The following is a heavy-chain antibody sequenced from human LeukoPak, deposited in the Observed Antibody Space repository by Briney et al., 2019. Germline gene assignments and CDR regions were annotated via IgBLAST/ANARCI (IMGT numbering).Heavy chain of an antibody. V-gene: IGHV1-18*01. CDR1: GYTFTSYA. Sequence: ASVKVSCKASGYTFTSYAMNWVQQAPGQGLEWMGWISAYNGNTNYAQKLQGRVTMTTDTSTSTAYMELRSLRSDDTAVYYCARGGGIFGSSTSIDAFDIWGQGTMVTVSS. CDR3: ARGGGIFGSSTSIDAFDI. D-gene: IGHD2-2*01. CDR2: ISAYNGNT. J-gene: IGHJ3*02.